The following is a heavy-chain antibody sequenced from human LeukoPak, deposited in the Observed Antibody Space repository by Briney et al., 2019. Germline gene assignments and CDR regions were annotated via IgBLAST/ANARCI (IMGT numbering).Heavy chain of an antibody. V-gene: IGHV1-2*02. CDR3: ARYYIEGRCFDY. CDR2: INPTSGGT. CDR1: GYTFTGYY. Sequence: ASVKVSCKASGYTFTGYYIHWVRQAPGQGLEWMGWINPTSGGTNYAQKFQGRVTMTRDTSIRTAYMELSRLRSDDTAMYYCARYYIEGRCFDYWGQGTLVTVSS. J-gene: IGHJ4*02. D-gene: IGHD3-10*01.